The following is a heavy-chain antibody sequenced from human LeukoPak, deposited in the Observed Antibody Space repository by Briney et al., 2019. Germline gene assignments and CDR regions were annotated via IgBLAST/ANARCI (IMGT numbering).Heavy chain of an antibody. Sequence: GGSLRLSCAASGFTFSTYGMHWVRQAPGKGLEWVSSISSSSSYIYYADSVKGRFTISRDNAKNSLYLQMNSLRAEDTAVYYCAIELERTGIDAFDIWGQGTMVTVSS. J-gene: IGHJ3*02. D-gene: IGHD1-1*01. V-gene: IGHV3-21*01. CDR1: GFTFSTYG. CDR3: AIELERTGIDAFDI. CDR2: ISSSSSYI.